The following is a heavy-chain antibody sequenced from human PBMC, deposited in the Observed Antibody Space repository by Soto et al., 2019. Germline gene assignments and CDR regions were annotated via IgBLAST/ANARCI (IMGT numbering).Heavy chain of an antibody. CDR3: APGLSARRHYYSSGMDV. CDR1: GGSISSGDYY. CDR2: IYYSGST. D-gene: IGHD6-6*01. Sequence: PSETLSLTCTVSGGSISSGDYYWSWIRQPPGKGLEWIGYIYYSGSTYYNPSLNSRVTISVDTSKNQFSLKLSFVTAADTAVYYCAPGLSARRHYYSSGMDVWGQGTTLTVSS. J-gene: IGHJ6*02. V-gene: IGHV4-30-4*01.